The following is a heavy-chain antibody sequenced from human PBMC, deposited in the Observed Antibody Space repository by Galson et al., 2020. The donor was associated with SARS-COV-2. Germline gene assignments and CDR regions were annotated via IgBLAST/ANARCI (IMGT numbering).Heavy chain of an antibody. Sequence: GGSLRLSCAASGFTFSSYGMHWVRQAPGKGLEWVSVISYDGSNKYYADSVKGRFTISRDNSKNTLYLQMNSLRAEDTAVYYCAKELKAYSSGWYSGDYYYGMDLWGQGTTVTVAS. J-gene: IGHJ6*02. CDR1: GFTFSSYG. V-gene: IGHV3-30*18. D-gene: IGHD6-19*01. CDR2: ISYDGSNK. CDR3: AKELKAYSSGWYSGDYYYGMDL.